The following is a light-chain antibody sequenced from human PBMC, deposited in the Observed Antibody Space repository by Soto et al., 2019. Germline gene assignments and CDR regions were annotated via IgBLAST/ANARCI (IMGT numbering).Light chain of an antibody. CDR1: QSISSW. CDR2: DAS. CDR3: QQYNSYSGVT. J-gene: IGKJ3*01. V-gene: IGKV1-5*01. Sequence: DIHMSQSPSTLSASVGDRVTITFRASQSISSWLAWYQQKPGKAPKLLIYDASSLESGVPSRFNGSGSGTEFTLTISSLQPDDFATYYCQQYNSYSGVTFGPGTKVDI.